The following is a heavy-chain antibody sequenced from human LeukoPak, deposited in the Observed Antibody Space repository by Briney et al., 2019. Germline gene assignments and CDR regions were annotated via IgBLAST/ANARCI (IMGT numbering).Heavy chain of an antibody. V-gene: IGHV1-46*01. CDR3: ARATDELVVPAAIPDY. CDR1: GYMFTSYY. D-gene: IGHD2-2*01. Sequence: GASVKVSCKASGYMFTSYYMHWVRQAPGQGLEWMGIINPSGGSTSYAQKFQGRVTMTRDTSTSTVYMELSRLRSEDTAVYYCARATDELVVPAAIPDYWGQGTLVTVSS. J-gene: IGHJ4*02. CDR2: INPSGGST.